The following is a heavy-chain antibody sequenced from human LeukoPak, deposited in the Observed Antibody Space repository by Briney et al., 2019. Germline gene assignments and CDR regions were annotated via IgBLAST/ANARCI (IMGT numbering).Heavy chain of an antibody. CDR1: GYTFTGYY. CDR2: INPNSGGT. J-gene: IGHJ4*02. D-gene: IGHD2-15*01. CDR3: ARDRSYCSGGSCYYYFDY. V-gene: IGHV1-2*02. Sequence: ASVKVSCKASGYTFTGYYMHWVRQAPGQGLEWMGWINPNSGGTNYAQKFQGRVTMTRYTSISTAYMELSRLTSDDTAVYYCARDRSYCSGGSCYYYFDYWGQGTLVTVSS.